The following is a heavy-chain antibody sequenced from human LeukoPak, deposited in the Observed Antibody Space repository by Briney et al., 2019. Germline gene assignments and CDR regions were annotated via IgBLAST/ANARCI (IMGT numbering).Heavy chain of an antibody. D-gene: IGHD3-10*01. CDR3: ARSGLGRNTNPFDY. V-gene: IGHV3-7*04. Sequence: PGRSLRLSCAASGFTFSSYWMSWVRQTPGIGLEWVANINQDGSEKYYVDSVKGRFTISRDNAKNSLYLQMNSLRAEDTAVYYCARSGLGRNTNPFDYWGQGALVTVSS. J-gene: IGHJ4*02. CDR1: GFTFSSYW. CDR2: INQDGSEK.